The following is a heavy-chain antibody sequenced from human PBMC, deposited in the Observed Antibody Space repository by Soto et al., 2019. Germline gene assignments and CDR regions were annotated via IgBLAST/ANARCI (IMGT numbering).Heavy chain of an antibody. V-gene: IGHV1-46*01. CDR3: ARDSNRAAAGTGWFDP. D-gene: IGHD6-13*01. J-gene: IGHJ5*02. Sequence: QVQLLQSGAEVKKPGASVNISCKASGYSFRTYFIHWVRQAPGQGLEWMGVINPSGGRTKYEQRFQGRVVMTSDTSTGTVYLELSSLRSDDKAVYYCARDSNRAAAGTGWFDPWGQGSPVTVSS. CDR2: INPSGGRT. CDR1: GYSFRTYF.